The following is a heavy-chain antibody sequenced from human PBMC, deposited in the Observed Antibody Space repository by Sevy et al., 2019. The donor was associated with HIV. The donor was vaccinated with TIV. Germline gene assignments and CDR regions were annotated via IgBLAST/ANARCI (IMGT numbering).Heavy chain of an antibody. Sequence: SETLSLTCTVSGGYISSNNYNWGWIRQPPGKGLEWIGSIYYSGSAYYNPSLKSRVTISVDTSKNQFSLKVSSVTAADTAVYYCARLTIFGVVTDNWFDPWGQGTLVTVSS. J-gene: IGHJ5*02. CDR2: IYYSGSA. CDR3: ARLTIFGVVTDNWFDP. CDR1: GGYISSNNYN. V-gene: IGHV4-39*01. D-gene: IGHD3-3*01.